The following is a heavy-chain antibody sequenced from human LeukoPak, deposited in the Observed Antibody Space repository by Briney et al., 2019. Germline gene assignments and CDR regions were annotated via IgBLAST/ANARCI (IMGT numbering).Heavy chain of an antibody. CDR3: ARDGVVSRWGYYYYGMDV. Sequence: SETLSLTCTVSGGSISSYYWSWIRQPAGKGLEWIGRIYTSGSTNYNPSLKSRVTMSVDTSKNQFSLKLSSVTAADTAVYYCARDGVVSRWGYYYYGMDVWGQGTTVTVPS. V-gene: IGHV4-4*07. CDR2: IYTSGST. CDR1: GGSISSYY. J-gene: IGHJ6*02. D-gene: IGHD2-21*01.